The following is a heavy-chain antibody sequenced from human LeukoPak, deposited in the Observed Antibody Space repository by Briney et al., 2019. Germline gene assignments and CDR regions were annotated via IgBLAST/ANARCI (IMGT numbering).Heavy chain of an antibody. CDR3: ARHDRRLRLGELSLVDY. V-gene: IGHV4-59*08. CDR2: IYYSGST. Sequence: SETLSLTCTVSGGSISSYYWSWIRQPPGKGLEWIGYIYYSGSTNYNPSLESRVTISVDTSKNQFSLKLSSVTAADTAVYYCARHDRRLRLGELSLVDYWGQGTLVTVSS. D-gene: IGHD3-16*02. J-gene: IGHJ4*02. CDR1: GGSISSYY.